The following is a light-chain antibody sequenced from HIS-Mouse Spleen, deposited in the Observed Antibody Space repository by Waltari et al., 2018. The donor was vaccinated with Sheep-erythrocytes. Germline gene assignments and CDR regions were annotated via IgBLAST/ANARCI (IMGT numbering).Light chain of an antibody. V-gene: IGLV2-11*01. CDR3: CSYAGSYNHV. CDR1: SSDFGGFTH. J-gene: IGLJ1*01. Sequence: QSALTQPRSGSGSPGQSVPIPCTGTSSDFGGFTHVSWYQQHPGKAPKLMIYDVSKRPSGVPDRFSGSKSGNTASLTISGLQAEDEADYYCCSYAGSYNHVFATGTKVTVL. CDR2: DVS.